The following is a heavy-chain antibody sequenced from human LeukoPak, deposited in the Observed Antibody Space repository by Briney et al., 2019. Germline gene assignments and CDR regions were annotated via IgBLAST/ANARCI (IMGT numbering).Heavy chain of an antibody. J-gene: IGHJ4*02. CDR3: ARDQHDSSGYYSDY. D-gene: IGHD3-22*01. V-gene: IGHV3-30-3*01. CDR2: VSYDGSNK. CDR1: GFTFSSYA. Sequence: PGRSLRLSCAASGFTFSSYAMHWARQAPGKGLEWVAVVSYDGSNKYYADSVKGRFTISRDNSKNTLYLQMNSLRAEDTAVYYCARDQHDSSGYYSDYWGQGTLVTVSS.